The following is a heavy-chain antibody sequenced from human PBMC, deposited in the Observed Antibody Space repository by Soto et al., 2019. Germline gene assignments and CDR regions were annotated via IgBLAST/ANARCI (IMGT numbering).Heavy chain of an antibody. CDR1: GFTFDNYA. Sequence: SLRLSCAASGFTFDNYAMHGVRQAPGKGLEWVSGISWNSNTIAYADSVKGRSTISRDNAKNSLYLQMNSLRAEDTASYCCAKDTGPNWGQGTLVTVSS. CDR3: AKDTGPN. V-gene: IGHV3-9*01. J-gene: IGHJ4*02. CDR2: ISWNSNTI.